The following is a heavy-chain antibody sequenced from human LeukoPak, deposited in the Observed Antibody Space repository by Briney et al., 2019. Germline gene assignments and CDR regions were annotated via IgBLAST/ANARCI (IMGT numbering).Heavy chain of an antibody. D-gene: IGHD3-22*01. CDR2: INTNTGNP. CDR3: ARASSGYYALVDY. Sequence: GASVKVSCKASGGTFSSYAINWVRQAPGQGLEWMGWINTNTGNPTYAQGFTGRFVFSLDTSVSTAYLQISSLKAEDTAVYYCARASSGYYALVDYWGQGTLVTVSS. J-gene: IGHJ4*02. V-gene: IGHV7-4-1*02. CDR1: GGTFSSYA.